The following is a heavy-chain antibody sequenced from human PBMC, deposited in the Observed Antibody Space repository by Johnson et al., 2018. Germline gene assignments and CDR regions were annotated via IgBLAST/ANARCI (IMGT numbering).Heavy chain of an antibody. V-gene: IGHV3-30-3*01. CDR3: AKDRRSGSSNFQH. Sequence: QVQLVESGGGVVQPGRSLRLSCAASGFTFSSYAMYWVRQAPGQGLEWVALISHDGSNKYFADSVKGRFIISRDNSKKTLYLQMNSLKTEDTAMYYCAKDRRSGSSNFQHWGQGTLVTVSS. D-gene: IGHD3-10*01. CDR1: GFTFSSYA. J-gene: IGHJ1*01. CDR2: ISHDGSNK.